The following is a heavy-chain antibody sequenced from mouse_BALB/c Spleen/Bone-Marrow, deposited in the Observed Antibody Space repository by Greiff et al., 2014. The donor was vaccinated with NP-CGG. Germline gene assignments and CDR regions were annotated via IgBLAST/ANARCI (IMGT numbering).Heavy chain of an antibody. CDR2: IHPYNDGT. CDR3: ARRYGNYYFDY. Sequence: EVKLIESGPELVKPGASVKMSCKASGYTFTSYVMHWVKQKPGQGLEWIGYIHPYNDGTKYNEKFKGKATLTSDKSSSTAYMELRSLTSEDSAVYYCARRYGNYYFDYWGQGTTLTVSS. CDR1: GYTFTSYV. D-gene: IGHD2-10*02. V-gene: IGHV1-14*01. J-gene: IGHJ2*01.